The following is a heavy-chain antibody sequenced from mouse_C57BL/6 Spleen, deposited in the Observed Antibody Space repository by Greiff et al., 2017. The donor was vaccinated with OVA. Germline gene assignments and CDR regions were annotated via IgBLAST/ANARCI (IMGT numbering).Heavy chain of an antibody. CDR2: ISSGSSTI. Sequence: DVMLVESGGGLVKPGGSLKLSCAASGFTFSDYGMHWVRQAPEKGLEWVAYISSGSSTIYYADTVKGRFTISRDNAKNTLFLQMTSLRSEDTAMYYCARTGLYDWYFDVWGTGTTVTVSS. CDR3: ARTGLYDWYFDV. CDR1: GFTFSDYG. V-gene: IGHV5-17*01. J-gene: IGHJ1*03. D-gene: IGHD3-1*01.